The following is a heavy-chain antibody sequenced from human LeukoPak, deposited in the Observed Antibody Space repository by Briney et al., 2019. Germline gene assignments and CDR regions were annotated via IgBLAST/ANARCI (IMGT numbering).Heavy chain of an antibody. CDR3: EHTGPYSSGWYVPAEYFQH. J-gene: IGHJ1*01. CDR2: IYWDDDK. Sequence: VSGPTLVKPTQTLTLTCTFSGFSLSTSGVGVGWIRQPPGKALEWLALIYWDDDKRYSPSLKSRLTITKDTSKNQVVLTMTNMDPVDTATYYCEHTGPYSSGWYVPAEYFQHWGQGTLVTVSS. D-gene: IGHD6-19*01. V-gene: IGHV2-5*02. CDR1: GFSLSTSGVG.